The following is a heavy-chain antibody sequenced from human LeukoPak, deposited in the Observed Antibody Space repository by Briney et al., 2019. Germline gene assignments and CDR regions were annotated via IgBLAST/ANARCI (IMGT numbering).Heavy chain of an antibody. CDR3: ARDTYYYDSSCYADY. J-gene: IGHJ4*02. CDR2: ISAYNGNT. D-gene: IGHD3-22*01. V-gene: IGHV1-18*01. Sequence: ASVKVSCKASGYTFTSYGISWVRQAPGQGLEWMGWISAYNGNTNYAQKLQGRVTMTTDTSTSTAYMELRSLRSDDTAVYYCARDTYYYDSSCYADYWGQGTLVTVSS. CDR1: GYTFTSYG.